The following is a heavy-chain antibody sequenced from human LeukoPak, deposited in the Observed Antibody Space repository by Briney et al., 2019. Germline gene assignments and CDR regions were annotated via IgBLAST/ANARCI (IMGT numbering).Heavy chain of an antibody. CDR2: ISAHNGNT. Sequence: GASVKVSCKASGYTFTSYGIRWVRQAPGLGLEWMGWISAHNGNTNYAQKLQGRVTMTTDTSTSTAYMELRSLRSDDTAVYYCARACSGGSCYDQVDYWGQGTLVTVSS. CDR1: GYTFTSYG. D-gene: IGHD2-15*01. J-gene: IGHJ4*02. V-gene: IGHV1-18*01. CDR3: ARACSGGSCYDQVDY.